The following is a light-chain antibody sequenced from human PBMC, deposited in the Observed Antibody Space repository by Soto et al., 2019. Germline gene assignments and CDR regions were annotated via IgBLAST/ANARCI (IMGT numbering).Light chain of an antibody. V-gene: IGKV3-20*01. Sequence: EIVLTQSPGTLSLSPGERATLSCRASQSVSSSYLAWYQQKPGQAPRLHIYGASSRATGIPDRFSGSGSGTDFTLTISRLAPEDFAVYYCQQYGSSIFTFGPGTKVDIK. CDR2: GAS. CDR3: QQYGSSIFT. J-gene: IGKJ3*01. CDR1: QSVSSSY.